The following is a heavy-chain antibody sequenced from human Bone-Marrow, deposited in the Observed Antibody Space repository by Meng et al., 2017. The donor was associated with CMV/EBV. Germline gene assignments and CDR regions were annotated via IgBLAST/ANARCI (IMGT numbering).Heavy chain of an antibody. D-gene: IGHD3-10*02. CDR3: ARGDMFGELYSACDI. CDR1: GFSFRSYT. CDR2: ISSSNTYI. J-gene: IGHJ3*02. V-gene: IGHV3-21*01. Sequence: GGSLRLSCGASGFSFRSYTMNWVRQAPGKGLQWVSSISSSNTYIYYADSVKGRFTISRDDAKNTLYLQMKSLRAGDTAVYYCARGDMFGELYSACDIWGQGKKVTFSS.